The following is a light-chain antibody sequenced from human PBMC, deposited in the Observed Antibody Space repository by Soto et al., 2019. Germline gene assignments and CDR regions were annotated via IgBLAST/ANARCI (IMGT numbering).Light chain of an antibody. J-gene: IGLJ2*01. Sequence: SELTRPVSLSGSCGQSIIISCTGSSSDVGGYNYVSWYQQHPGKAPKRMIYEVSNLPSGGSNRFSGSKSGNTASLSISVLQAEDEADYYCSSYTSVSTLEFGGGTKVTVL. V-gene: IGLV2-14*01. CDR3: SSYTSVSTLE. CDR2: EVS. CDR1: SSDVGGYNY.